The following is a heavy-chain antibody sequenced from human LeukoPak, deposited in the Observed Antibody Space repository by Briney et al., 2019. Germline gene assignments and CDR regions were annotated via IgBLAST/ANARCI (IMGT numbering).Heavy chain of an antibody. CDR3: ARRQRIAAPLRGLDY. CDR1: GFTFSNAW. Sequence: GSLRLSCAASGFTFSNAWMNWVRQPPGKGLEWIGEINHSGSTNYNPSLKSRVTISVDTSKNQFSLKLSSVTAADTAVYYCARRQRIAAPLRGLDYWGQGTLVTVSS. V-gene: IGHV4-34*01. J-gene: IGHJ4*02. CDR2: INHSGST. D-gene: IGHD6-6*01.